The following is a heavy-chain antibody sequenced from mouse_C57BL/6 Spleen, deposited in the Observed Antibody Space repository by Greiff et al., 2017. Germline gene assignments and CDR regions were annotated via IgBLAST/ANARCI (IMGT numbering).Heavy chain of an antibody. Sequence: DVMLVASGGGLVKPGGSLKLSCAASGFTFSSSAMSWVRQTPEKRLEWVATISDGGSYTYYPDNVKGRFTISRDNAKNNLYLQRSHLKSEDTAMYYCARYLLLRSGYFDVWGTGTTVPVSA. V-gene: IGHV5-4*03. CDR1: GFTFSSSA. CDR2: ISDGGSYT. CDR3: ARYLLLRSGYFDV. D-gene: IGHD1-1*01. J-gene: IGHJ1*03.